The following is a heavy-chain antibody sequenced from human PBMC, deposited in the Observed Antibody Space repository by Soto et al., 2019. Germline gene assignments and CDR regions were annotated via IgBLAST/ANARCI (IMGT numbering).Heavy chain of an antibody. CDR2: ISSYNGNT. CDR3: GXXXXXSXIXARDYYYAMDV. CDR1: GYTFITYG. J-gene: IGHJ6*02. V-gene: IGHV1-18*01. D-gene: IGHD6-6*01. Sequence: ASVKVSCKASGYTFITYGISWVRQAPGQGLEWKGWISSYNGNTNYAQKIQGRVTMTTDTSTTTAFMELRSLRSYDTAVYYFGXXXXXSXIXARDYYYAMDVWGQGTTVTVSS.